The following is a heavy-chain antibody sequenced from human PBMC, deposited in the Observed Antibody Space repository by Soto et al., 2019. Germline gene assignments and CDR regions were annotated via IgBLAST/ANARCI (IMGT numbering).Heavy chain of an antibody. D-gene: IGHD1-1*01. CDR3: ASAPVGLETISYFDY. J-gene: IGHJ4*02. Sequence: SETLSLTCTVSGGSISSGGYYWSWIRQHPGKGLDWIGYIYNGGSTYYRPSLESRMHMSLDATRNHYSLRLTSVTAADTAVYFCASAPVGLETISYFDYWGQGKLVTVSS. CDR2: IYNGGST. CDR1: GGSISSGGYY. V-gene: IGHV4-30-4*08.